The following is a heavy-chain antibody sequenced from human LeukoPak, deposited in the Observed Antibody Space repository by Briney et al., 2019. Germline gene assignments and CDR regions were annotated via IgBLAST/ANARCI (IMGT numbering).Heavy chain of an antibody. Sequence: GGSLRLSCAASGFTFSSYAMSWVRQAPGKGLEWVSAISGSGGSTYYADSVKGRFTISRDNSKNTLYLQMNILRAEDTAVYYCARARGSDNGMDVWGQGTTVTVSS. CDR2: ISGSGGST. CDR3: ARARGSDNGMDV. CDR1: GFTFSSYA. J-gene: IGHJ6*02. D-gene: IGHD3-10*01. V-gene: IGHV3-23*01.